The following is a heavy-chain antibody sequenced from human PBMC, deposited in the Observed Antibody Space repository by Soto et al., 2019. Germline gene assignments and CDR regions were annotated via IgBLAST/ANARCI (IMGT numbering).Heavy chain of an antibody. CDR2: MYHDGNT. J-gene: IGHJ4*02. Sequence: SETLSLTCAVSGYSISSGCFWGWIRQPPGKGLEWIANMYHDGNTHYNPSLKSRVTMSVDTSKNQFSLKLNSVTAADTAVSYCERESYNGYHSYDYWGQGILVTVSS. CDR3: ERESYNGYHSYDY. D-gene: IGHD5-12*01. CDR1: GYSISSGCF. V-gene: IGHV4-38-2*02.